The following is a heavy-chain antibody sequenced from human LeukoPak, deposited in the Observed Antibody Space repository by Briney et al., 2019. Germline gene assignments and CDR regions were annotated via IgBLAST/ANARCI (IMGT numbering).Heavy chain of an antibody. CDR3: ARSEPGIAAAGRFQH. V-gene: IGHV4-31*03. CDR1: GGSISSGGYY. CDR2: IYYSGST. Sequence: SQTLSLTCTVSGGSISSGGYYWSWIRQHPGKGLEWIGFIYYSGSTYYNPSLKSRVTISVDTSKNQFSLKLSSVTAADTAVYYCARSEPGIAAAGRFQHWGQGTLVTVSS. J-gene: IGHJ1*01. D-gene: IGHD6-13*01.